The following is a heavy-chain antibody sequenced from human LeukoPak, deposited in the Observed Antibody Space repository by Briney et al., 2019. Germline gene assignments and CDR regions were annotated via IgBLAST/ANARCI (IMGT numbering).Heavy chain of an antibody. D-gene: IGHD3-22*01. CDR2: IYYSGST. CDR1: GGSISSSSYY. J-gene: IGHJ4*02. Sequence: SETLSLTCTVSGGSISSSSYYWGWIRQPPGKGLEWIGSIYYSGSTYYNPSLESRVTISVDTSKNQFSLKLSSVTAADTAVYYCATLKGPYDSSGYRFDYWGQGTLVTVSS. V-gene: IGHV4-39*01. CDR3: ATLKGPYDSSGYRFDY.